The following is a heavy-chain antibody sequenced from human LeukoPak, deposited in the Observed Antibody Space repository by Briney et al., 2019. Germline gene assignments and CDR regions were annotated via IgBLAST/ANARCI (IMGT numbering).Heavy chain of an antibody. CDR1: GFTFDDYA. CDR3: ARGRAYLNPFDAFDI. Sequence: QAGGSLRLSCAASGFTFDDYAMHWVRQAPGKGLGWVSGISWNSGSIGYADSVKGRFTISRDNSKNTLYLQMNSLRAEDTAVYYCARGRAYLNPFDAFDIWGQGTMVTVSS. V-gene: IGHV3-9*01. D-gene: IGHD2-21*01. J-gene: IGHJ3*02. CDR2: ISWNSGSI.